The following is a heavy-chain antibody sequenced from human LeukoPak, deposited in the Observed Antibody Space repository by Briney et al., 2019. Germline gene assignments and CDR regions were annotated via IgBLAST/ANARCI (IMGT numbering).Heavy chain of an antibody. Sequence: GGSLRLSCAASGFTFSNYWMPWVRQAPGKGLVWVTRINSDGSSRNYADTVKGRFTISRDNAKNTLYLQMNSLRAEDTAVYYCAGASSHLIAAWGDCWGQGIVVAVS. D-gene: IGHD6-13*01. CDR1: GFTFSNYW. J-gene: IGHJ4*02. CDR2: INSDGSSR. V-gene: IGHV3-74*01. CDR3: AGASSHLIAAWGDC.